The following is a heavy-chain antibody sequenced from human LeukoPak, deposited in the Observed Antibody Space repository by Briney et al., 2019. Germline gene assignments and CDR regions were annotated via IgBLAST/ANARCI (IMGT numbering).Heavy chain of an antibody. J-gene: IGHJ6*04. D-gene: IGHD3-10*02. CDR1: GFTFSSYE. CDR2: ISSSGNTR. V-gene: IGHV3-48*03. CDR3: AELGITMIGGV. Sequence: GGSLRLSCAASGFTFSSYEMNWVRQAPGKGLEWVSYISSSGNTRQYADSVKGRFTISRDNARNSLYLQMNSLRAEDTAVYYCAELGITMIGGVWGKGTTVTISS.